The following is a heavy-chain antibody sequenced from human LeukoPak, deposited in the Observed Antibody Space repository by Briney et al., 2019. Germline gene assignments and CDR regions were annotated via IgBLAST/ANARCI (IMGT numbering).Heavy chain of an antibody. D-gene: IGHD3-22*01. Sequence: SETLSLTCTVSGGSISSYYWSWTRQPPGKGLEWIGYIYYSGSTNYNPSLKSRVTISVDTSKNQFSLKLSSVTAADTAVYYCARTPFAYYDSSGYLYYFDYWGQGTLVTVSS. CDR3: ARTPFAYYDSSGYLYYFDY. CDR1: GGSISSYY. CDR2: IYYSGST. J-gene: IGHJ4*02. V-gene: IGHV4-59*01.